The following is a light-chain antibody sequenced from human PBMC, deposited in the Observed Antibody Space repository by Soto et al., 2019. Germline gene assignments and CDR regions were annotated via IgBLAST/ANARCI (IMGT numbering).Light chain of an antibody. CDR1: TSDIGGYKY. CDR2: DVT. V-gene: IGLV2-11*01. CDR3: CSYARTTHV. Sequence: QSALTQPPSVSGSPGQSVTISCTGTTSDIGGYKYVSWYQQLPGKAPKLMIFDVTKRPSGVPDRFSGSNSGNTASLTISGLQAEDEAIYYCCSYARTTHVFGTGTTVTVL. J-gene: IGLJ1*01.